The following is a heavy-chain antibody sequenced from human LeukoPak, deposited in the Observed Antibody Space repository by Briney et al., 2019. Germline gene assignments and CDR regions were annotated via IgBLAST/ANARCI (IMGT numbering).Heavy chain of an antibody. J-gene: IGHJ4*02. D-gene: IGHD3-10*01. V-gene: IGHV3-30*18. Sequence: PGRSLRLSCAASGFTFSSYGMHWVSQAPGKGLEWVAVISYDGSNKYYADSVKGRFTISRDNSKNTLYLQMNSLRAEDTAVYYCAKVVSYYGSGSYYNGNLGFDYWGQGTLVTVSS. CDR1: GFTFSSYG. CDR2: ISYDGSNK. CDR3: AKVVSYYGSGSYYNGNLGFDY.